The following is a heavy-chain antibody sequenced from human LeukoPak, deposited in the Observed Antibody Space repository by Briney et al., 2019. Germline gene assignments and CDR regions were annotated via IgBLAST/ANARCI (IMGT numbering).Heavy chain of an antibody. CDR2: IYYSGST. Sequence: SETLSLTCTVSGGSISTYYWSWIRQPPGKGLEWIGYIYYSGSTNYIPSLKSRVTISLDTSKNQFSLKLSSVTAADTAVYYCARSASSWYGLGYWGQGTLVTVSS. D-gene: IGHD6-13*01. V-gene: IGHV4-59*01. CDR3: ARSASSWYGLGY. CDR1: GGSISTYY. J-gene: IGHJ4*02.